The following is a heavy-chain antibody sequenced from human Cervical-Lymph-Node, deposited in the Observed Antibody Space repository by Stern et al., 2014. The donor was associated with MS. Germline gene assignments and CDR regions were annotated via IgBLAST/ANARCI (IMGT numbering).Heavy chain of an antibody. J-gene: IGHJ6*02. CDR1: GGTFNSYV. Sequence: QVQLVQSGAEVKKPGSSVKVSCQASGGTFNSYVISWARQAPGQGLEWMGGFGTLFSTTPHAQKLQGRVTITADESRSTTYMELTSLRSDDTAVYYGARGGIGSSRLYYHFYGMDVWGQGTTVTVSS. CDR3: ARGGIGSSRLYYHFYGMDV. V-gene: IGHV1-69*01. CDR2: FGTLFSTT. D-gene: IGHD6-6*01.